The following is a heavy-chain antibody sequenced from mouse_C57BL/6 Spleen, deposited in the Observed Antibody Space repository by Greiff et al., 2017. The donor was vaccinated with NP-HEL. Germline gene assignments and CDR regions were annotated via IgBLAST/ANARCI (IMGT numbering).Heavy chain of an antibody. D-gene: IGHD1-1*01. J-gene: IGHJ3*01. CDR1: GYTFTSYW. V-gene: IGHV1-61*01. CDR2: IYPSDSET. Sequence: VQLQQSGAELVRPGSSVKLSCKASGYTFTSYWMDWVKQRPGQGLEWIGNIYPSDSETHYNQKFKDKATLTVDKSSSTAYMQLSSLTSEDSAVYYGARRGYITTVVATESWFDYWGQGTLVTVSA. CDR3: ARRGYITTVVATESWFDY.